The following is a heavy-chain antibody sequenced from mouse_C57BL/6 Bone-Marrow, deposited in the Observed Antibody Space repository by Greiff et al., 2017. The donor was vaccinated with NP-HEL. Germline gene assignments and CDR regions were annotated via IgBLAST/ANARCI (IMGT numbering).Heavy chain of an antibody. D-gene: IGHD2-4*01. CDR3: ARDEGDDYAWFAY. J-gene: IGHJ3*01. CDR1: GFTFSSYA. CDR2: ISDGGSYT. Sequence: EVQLVESGGGLVKPGGSLKLSCAASGFTFSSYAMSWVRQTPEKRLEWVATISDGGSYTYYPDNVKGRFTISRDNAKNNLYLQMSHLKSEDTAMYYCARDEGDDYAWFAYWGQGTLVAVSA. V-gene: IGHV5-4*01.